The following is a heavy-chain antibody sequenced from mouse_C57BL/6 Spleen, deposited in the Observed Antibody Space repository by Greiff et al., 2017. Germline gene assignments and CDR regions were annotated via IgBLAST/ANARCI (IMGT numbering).Heavy chain of an antibody. J-gene: IGHJ1*03. D-gene: IGHD1-1*01. CDR1: GFSLTSYG. V-gene: IGHV2-5*01. CDR3: AKKGYGSIYWYFDV. Sequence: VQGVESGPGLVQPSQSLSITCTVSGFSLTSYGVHWVRQSPGKGLEWLGVIWRGGSTDYNAAFMSRLGITKDNSNSQVFFKMNSLQTDDNAISYCAKKGYGSIYWYFDVWGTGTTVTVAS. CDR2: IWRGGST.